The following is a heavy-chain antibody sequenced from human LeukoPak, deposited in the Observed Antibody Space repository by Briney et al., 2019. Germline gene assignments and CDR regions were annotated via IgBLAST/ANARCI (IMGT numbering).Heavy chain of an antibody. CDR2: INPNSGGT. CDR1: GYTFITYG. D-gene: IGHD1-26*01. V-gene: IGHV1-2*02. Sequence: ASVKVSCKASGYTFITYGLSWVRQAPGQGLEWMGWINPNSGGTNYAQKFQGRVTMTRDTSISTAYMELSRLRSDDTAVYYCARETVIVGADYFDYWGQGTLVTVSS. CDR3: ARETVIVGADYFDY. J-gene: IGHJ4*02.